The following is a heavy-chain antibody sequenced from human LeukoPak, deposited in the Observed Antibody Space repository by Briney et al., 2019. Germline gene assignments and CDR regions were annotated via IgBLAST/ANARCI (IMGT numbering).Heavy chain of an antibody. CDR2: IYYSGST. CDR3: ARTANRRYSSSWYYFDC. D-gene: IGHD6-13*01. J-gene: IGHJ4*02. Sequence: SETLSLTCTVSGFSISSSSYYWGWIRQPPGRGLEWIVSIYYSGSTYYNPSLNSRVTISVDTSKNQFSLKLSSVTAADTAVYYCARTANRRYSSSWYYFDCWGQGTLVTVSS. CDR1: GFSISSSSYY. V-gene: IGHV4-39*01.